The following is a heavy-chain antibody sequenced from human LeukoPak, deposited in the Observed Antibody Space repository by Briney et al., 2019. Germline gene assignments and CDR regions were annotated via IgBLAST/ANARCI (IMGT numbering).Heavy chain of an antibody. CDR2: IYSSGST. Sequence: SETLSLTCSVSGGSISNYFWTWIRQPPGKGLEWIGYIYSSGSTYYNPSLKSRVTIPVDTSKNRFTLKLSTVTAADTAVYYCARRPTGDPKFDYWGQGTMVTVSS. CDR3: ARRPTGDPKFDY. CDR1: GGSISNYF. J-gene: IGHJ3*01. D-gene: IGHD7-27*01. V-gene: IGHV4-59*08.